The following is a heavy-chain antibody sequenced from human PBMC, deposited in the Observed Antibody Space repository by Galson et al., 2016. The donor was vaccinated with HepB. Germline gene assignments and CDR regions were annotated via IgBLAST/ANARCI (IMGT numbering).Heavy chain of an antibody. D-gene: IGHD6-19*01. J-gene: IGHJ4*02. V-gene: IGHV4-4*09. CDR3: AGGWQFDY. Sequence: GSAKYNPSLKSRATISVDTSNNQFSLRLSSVTVADTAVYYCAGGWQFDYWGQGTLVTVAS. CDR2: GSA.